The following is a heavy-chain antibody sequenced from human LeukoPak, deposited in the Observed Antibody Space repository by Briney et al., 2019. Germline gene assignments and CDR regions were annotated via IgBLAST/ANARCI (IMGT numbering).Heavy chain of an antibody. CDR3: ARGGRRTSNRNTWFDP. J-gene: IGHJ5*02. Sequence: GASVKVSCKASGGTFSSYAINWVRQAPGQGLEWMGGIIPLFGTPNYAQQFQGRVTIITDESTSTVYMELSSLRSEDTAVYYCARGGRRTSNRNTWFDPWGRGTLVTVSS. CDR1: GGTFSSYA. D-gene: IGHD4-11*01. V-gene: IGHV1-69*05. CDR2: IIPLFGTP.